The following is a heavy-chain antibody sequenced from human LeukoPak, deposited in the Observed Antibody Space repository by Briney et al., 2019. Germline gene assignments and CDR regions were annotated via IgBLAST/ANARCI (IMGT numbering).Heavy chain of an antibody. Sequence: PGGSLRLSCAASGFTLSKFDMYWVRQAPGKGLECVSVISRSGSGDNTYYADSVKGRFTISRDNSRNTLYLQMDSLRAEDTAVYYCVRTWGSGYSAPPGDWGQGSLVTVSS. CDR1: GFTLSKFD. CDR2: ISRSGSGDNT. CDR3: VRTWGSGYSAPPGD. J-gene: IGHJ4*02. D-gene: IGHD6-13*01. V-gene: IGHV3-23*01.